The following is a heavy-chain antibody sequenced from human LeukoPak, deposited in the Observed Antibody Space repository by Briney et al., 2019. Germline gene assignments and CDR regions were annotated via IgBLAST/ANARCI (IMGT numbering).Heavy chain of an antibody. CDR1: GYTFTSYY. CDR3: ARNYYDSSGYYVIDDY. CDR2: INPSGGST. V-gene: IGHV1-46*01. D-gene: IGHD3-22*01. Sequence: ASVKVSCKASGYTFTSYYMHWVRQAPGQGLEWMGIINPSGGSTNYAQKFQGRVTMTRDTSTSTVYMELSSLRSEDTAVYYCARNYYDSSGYYVIDDYWGQGTLVTVSS. J-gene: IGHJ4*02.